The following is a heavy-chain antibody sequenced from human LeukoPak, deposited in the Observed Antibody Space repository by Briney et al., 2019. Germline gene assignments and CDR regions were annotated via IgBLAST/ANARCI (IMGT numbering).Heavy chain of an antibody. CDR1: GFTFRSYW. J-gene: IGHJ3*02. D-gene: IGHD3-3*01. CDR2: IRGDGSEE. CDR3: AKDIRLHGVFGVVIIPVGI. Sequence: SGGSLRLSCAASGFTFRSYWMSWVRQAPGKGLEWVANIRGDGSEEYYVDSVKGRFTISRDNVKNSLYLQMNSLRAEDTAVYYCAKDIRLHGVFGVVIIPVGIWGQGTMVTVSS. V-gene: IGHV3-7*01.